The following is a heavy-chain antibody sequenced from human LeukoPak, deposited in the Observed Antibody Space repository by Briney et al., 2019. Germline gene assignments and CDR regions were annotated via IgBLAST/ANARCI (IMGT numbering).Heavy chain of an antibody. CDR2: MNPNSGNT. V-gene: IGHV1-8*01. CDR1: GYTFTSYD. CDR3: ARVRAGSGSYNRGTDY. Sequence: ASVKVSCKASGYTFTSYDINWVRQATGQGLEWRGWMNPNSGNTGYAQKFQGRVTMTRNTSISTAYMELSSLRCEDTAVYYCARVRAGSGSYNRGTDYWGQGTLVTVSS. J-gene: IGHJ4*02. D-gene: IGHD3-10*01.